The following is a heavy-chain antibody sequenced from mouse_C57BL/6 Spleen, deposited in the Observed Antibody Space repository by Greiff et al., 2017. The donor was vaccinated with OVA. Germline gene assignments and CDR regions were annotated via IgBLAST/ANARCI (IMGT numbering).Heavy chain of an antibody. CDR1: GYSITSGYY. CDR3: AREGVTTVVDT. D-gene: IGHD1-1*01. CDR2: ISYDGSN. Sequence: EVQLQQSGPGLVKPSQSLSLTCSVTGYSITSGYYWNWIRQFPGNKLEWMGYISYDGSNNYNPSLKNRISITRDTSKNQFFLKLNSVTTEDTATYYCAREGVTTVVDTWGQGTTLTVSS. V-gene: IGHV3-6*01. J-gene: IGHJ2*01.